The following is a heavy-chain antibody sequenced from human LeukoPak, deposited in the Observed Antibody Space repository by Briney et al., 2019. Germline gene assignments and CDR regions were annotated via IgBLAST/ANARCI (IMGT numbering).Heavy chain of an antibody. J-gene: IGHJ4*02. CDR3: AKDRPYDFWSGYSLDY. CDR2: IRYDGSNK. D-gene: IGHD3-3*01. CDR1: GFTFSSYG. Sequence: GGSLRLSCAASGFTFSSYGMHWVRQAPGKGLEWVAFIRYDGSNKYYADSVKGRFTISRDNSKNTLYLQMNSLRAEDTAVYYCAKDRPYDFWSGYSLDYWGQGTLVTVSS. V-gene: IGHV3-30*02.